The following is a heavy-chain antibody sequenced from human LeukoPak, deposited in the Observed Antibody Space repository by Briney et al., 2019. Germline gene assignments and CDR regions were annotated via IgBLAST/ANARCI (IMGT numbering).Heavy chain of an antibody. CDR2: ISGSGGST. V-gene: IGHV3-23*01. CDR1: GFTFSSYA. Sequence: GGSLRLSCAASGFTFSSYAMSWVRQAPGKGLEWVSAISGSGGSTYYADSVKGRFTISRDNSKNTLYLQINSLRAEDTAVYYCAKVLNVDIVATAFDYWGQGTLVTVSS. CDR3: AKVLNVDIVATAFDY. J-gene: IGHJ4*02. D-gene: IGHD5-12*01.